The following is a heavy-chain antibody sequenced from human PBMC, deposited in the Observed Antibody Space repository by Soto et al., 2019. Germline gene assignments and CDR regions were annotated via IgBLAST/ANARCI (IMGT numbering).Heavy chain of an antibody. V-gene: IGHV3-11*01. D-gene: IGHD2-15*01. J-gene: IGHJ6*03. CDR1: GFTFSDYY. CDR3: ARVRSEDIVVVVAATFYYYYYMDV. CDR2: ISSSGSTI. Sequence: QVQLVESGGGLVKPGGSLRLSCAASGFTFSDYYMSWIRQAPGKGLEWVSYISSSGSTIYYADSVKGRFTISRDNAKNSLYLQMSSLRAEDTAVYYCARVRSEDIVVVVAATFYYYYYMDVWGKGTTVTVSS.